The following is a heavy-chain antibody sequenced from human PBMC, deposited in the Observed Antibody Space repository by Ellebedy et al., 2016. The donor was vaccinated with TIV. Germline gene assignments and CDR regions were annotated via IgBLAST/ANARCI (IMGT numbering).Heavy chain of an antibody. Sequence: GESLKISXAASGFTFSSYGMHWVRQAPGKGLEWVAVISYDGSNKYYADSVKGRFTISRDNSKNTLYLQMNSLRADDTAVYFCARDIPYNFHTSGSGGTSGDAFDIWGQGTTVTVSS. D-gene: IGHD3-10*01. CDR3: ARDIPYNFHTSGSGGTSGDAFDI. J-gene: IGHJ3*02. V-gene: IGHV3-30*03. CDR1: GFTFSSYG. CDR2: ISYDGSNK.